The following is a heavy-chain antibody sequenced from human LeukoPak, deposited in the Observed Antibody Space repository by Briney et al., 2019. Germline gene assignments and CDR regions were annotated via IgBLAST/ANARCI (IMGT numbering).Heavy chain of an antibody. CDR1: GYTFTSYD. D-gene: IGHD6-13*01. CDR2: MNPNSDNT. V-gene: IGHV1-8*03. J-gene: IGHJ5*02. CDR3: SRGLAAAGRSFDP. Sequence: GASVKVSCKASGYTFTSYDIYWVRQAPGQGLEWVGWMNPNSDNTGNAQKFQVRVTITRNTYISTDNMELRSQRSESTAADDCSRGLAAAGRSFDPSG.